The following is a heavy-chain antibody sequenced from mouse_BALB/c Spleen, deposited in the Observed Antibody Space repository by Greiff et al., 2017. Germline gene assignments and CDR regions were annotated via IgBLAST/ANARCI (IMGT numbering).Heavy chain of an antibody. CDR2: IDPANGNT. D-gene: IGHD2-4*01. CDR1: GFNIKDTY. CDR3: ASGEDYAWFAY. J-gene: IGHJ3*01. V-gene: IGHV14-3*02. Sequence: VQLQQSGAELVKPGASVKLSCTASGFNIKDTYMHWVKQRPEQGLEWIGRIDPANGNTKYDPKFQGKATITADTSSNTAYLQLSSLTSEDTAVYYCASGEDYAWFAYWGQGTLVTVSA.